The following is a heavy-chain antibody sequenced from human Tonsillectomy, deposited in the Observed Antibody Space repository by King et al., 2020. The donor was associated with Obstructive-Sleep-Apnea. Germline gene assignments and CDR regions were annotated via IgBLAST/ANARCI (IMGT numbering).Heavy chain of an antibody. D-gene: IGHD1-14*01. CDR1: GFTFTNYN. Sequence: VQLVESGGGLVQPGGSLTLSCAASGFTFTNYNMNWVRQAPGKGLEWVSYISSSSGSIYYADSVKGRFTISRDNAMNSLYLQMNSLRAEDTAEYYCVRNRGDYWGQGTLVTVSS. J-gene: IGHJ4*02. V-gene: IGHV3-48*04. CDR2: ISSSSGSI. CDR3: VRNRGDY.